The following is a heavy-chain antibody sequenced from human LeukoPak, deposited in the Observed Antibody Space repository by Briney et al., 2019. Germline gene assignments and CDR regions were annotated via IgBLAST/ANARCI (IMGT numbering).Heavy chain of an antibody. CDR1: GFTFSGSA. D-gene: IGHD6-19*01. Sequence: PGGSLRLSCAASGFTFSGSAMHWVRQASGKGLEWVGRIRSKANSYATAYAASVKGRFTISRDDSKNTAYLQMNSLKTEDTAVYYCIASAERYSSGIDGGYWGQGTLVTVSS. J-gene: IGHJ4*02. CDR3: IASAERYSSGIDGGY. V-gene: IGHV3-73*01. CDR2: IRSKANSYAT.